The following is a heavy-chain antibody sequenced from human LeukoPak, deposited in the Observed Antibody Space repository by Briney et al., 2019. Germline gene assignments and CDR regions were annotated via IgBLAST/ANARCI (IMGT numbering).Heavy chain of an antibody. Sequence: PGGSLRLSCAASGFTFSSYGMHWVRQAPGKGLEWVAVIWYDGSNKYYADSVKGRFTISRDNSKNTLYLQMNSLRVEDTAVYYCARESTVVTPGIDYWGQGTLVTVSS. V-gene: IGHV3-33*01. CDR2: IWYDGSNK. D-gene: IGHD4-23*01. J-gene: IGHJ4*02. CDR3: ARESTVVTPGIDY. CDR1: GFTFSSYG.